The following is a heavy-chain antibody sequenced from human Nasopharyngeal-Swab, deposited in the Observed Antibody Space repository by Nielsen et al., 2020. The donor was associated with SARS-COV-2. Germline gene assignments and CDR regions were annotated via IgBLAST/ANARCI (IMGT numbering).Heavy chain of an antibody. D-gene: IGHD5-18*01. CDR2: IYSGGST. CDR1: GFTVSSNY. Sequence: GESLKISCAASGFTVSSNYMSWVRQAPGKGLEWVSVIYSGGSTYYADSVKGRFTISRDNSKNTLYLQMNSLRAEDTAVYYCARGNTFDYWGQGNLVTVSS. J-gene: IGHJ4*02. V-gene: IGHV3-53*01. CDR3: ARGNTFDY.